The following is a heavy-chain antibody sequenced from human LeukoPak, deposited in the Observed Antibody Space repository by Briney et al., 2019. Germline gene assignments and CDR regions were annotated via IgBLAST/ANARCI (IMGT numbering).Heavy chain of an antibody. CDR1: GYSFTSYW. D-gene: IGHD2-2*01. V-gene: IGHV5-51*01. J-gene: IGHJ4*02. Sequence: GESLKISCKGSGYSFTSYWIGWVRQMPGKGLEGMGIIYPGDSDTRYSPSFQGQVTISADKSISTAYLQWSSLKASDTAMYYCARLGIVVVPAAMAFDYWGQGTLVTVSS. CDR2: IYPGDSDT. CDR3: ARLGIVVVPAAMAFDY.